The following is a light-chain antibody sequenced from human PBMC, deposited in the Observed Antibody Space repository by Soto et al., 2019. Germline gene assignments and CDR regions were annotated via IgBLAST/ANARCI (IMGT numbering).Light chain of an antibody. V-gene: IGLV2-14*01. Sequence: QSALNPPASLSGAPGQSVTISCTGTSSDVGGYNYVSWYQQHPGKAPKLMIYDVSNRPSGVSNCFSGSKSGNTASLTISGLQAVDEADYYCSSYTSSSTEFGGGTKVTVL. CDR3: SSYTSSSTE. CDR2: DVS. J-gene: IGLJ2*01. CDR1: SSDVGGYNY.